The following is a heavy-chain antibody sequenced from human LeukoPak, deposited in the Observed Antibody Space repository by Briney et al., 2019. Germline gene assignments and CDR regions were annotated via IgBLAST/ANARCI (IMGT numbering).Heavy chain of an antibody. CDR1: GVSISSSTYY. D-gene: IGHD6-13*01. J-gene: IGHJ4*02. CDR2: VYYSGST. Sequence: PSETLSLTCTVSGVSISSSTYYWGWIRQPPGKGLEWIGNVYYSGSTYYNPSLKSRVTISVDTSKNQFSLMLSSVTAADTAMYYRARLRRGSLWYGYIDYWGQGTLVTVSS. CDR3: ARLRRGSLWYGYIDY. V-gene: IGHV4-39*01.